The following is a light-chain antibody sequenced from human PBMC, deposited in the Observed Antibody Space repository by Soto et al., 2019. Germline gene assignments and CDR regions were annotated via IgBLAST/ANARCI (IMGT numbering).Light chain of an antibody. J-gene: IGKJ1*01. CDR2: GAS. CDR1: QSVSSSY. V-gene: IGKV3-20*01. Sequence: EIVFTQSPGTLSLSPGERATLSCRASQSVSSSYLAWYQQKPGQAPRLLIYGASSRETGIRERFSCSGAGPECTRTISRLEPEDFDVDYCQQHDVSTATFGQGTKVDIK. CDR3: QQHDVSTAT.